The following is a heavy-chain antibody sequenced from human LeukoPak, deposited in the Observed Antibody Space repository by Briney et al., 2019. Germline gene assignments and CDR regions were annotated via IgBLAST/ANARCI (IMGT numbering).Heavy chain of an antibody. Sequence: PSETLSLTCTVSGGSISSSSYYWGWIRQPPGKGLEWIGSIYYSGSTYYNPSLKSRVTISVDTSKNQFSLKLSSVTAADTAVYYCAQKRIAAAGIRGTRGVADDYWGQGTLVTVSS. J-gene: IGHJ4*02. CDR2: IYYSGST. D-gene: IGHD6-13*01. CDR1: GGSISSSSYY. V-gene: IGHV4-39*07. CDR3: AQKRIAAAGIRGTRGVADDY.